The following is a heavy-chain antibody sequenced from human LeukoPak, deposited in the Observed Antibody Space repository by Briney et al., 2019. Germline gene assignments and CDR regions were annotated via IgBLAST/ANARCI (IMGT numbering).Heavy chain of an antibody. D-gene: IGHD6-19*01. CDR3: ARAPDFVVAGSVNDY. CDR1: GYTFTSYG. V-gene: IGHV1-18*01. CDR2: ISAYNGNT. Sequence: HRASVKVSCKASGYTFTSYGISWVRQAPGQGLEWMGWISAYNGNTNYAQKLQGRVTMTTDTSTSTAYMELRSLRSDDTAVYYCARAPDFVVAGSVNDYWGQGTLVTVSS. J-gene: IGHJ4*02.